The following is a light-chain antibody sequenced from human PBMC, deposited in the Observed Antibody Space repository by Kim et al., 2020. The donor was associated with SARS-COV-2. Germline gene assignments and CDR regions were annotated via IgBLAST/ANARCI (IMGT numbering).Light chain of an antibody. CDR2: EDN. CDR1: SDSIVRNL. J-gene: IGLJ3*02. CDR3: QSYDPATHWV. Sequence: KTVTISCTGNSDSIVRNLVQWYQQRPGSAPTTVIYEDNQRPSGVPARFSASVDTSSNSASLTISGLRTEDEADYYCQSYDPATHWVFGGGTQLTVL. V-gene: IGLV6-57*02.